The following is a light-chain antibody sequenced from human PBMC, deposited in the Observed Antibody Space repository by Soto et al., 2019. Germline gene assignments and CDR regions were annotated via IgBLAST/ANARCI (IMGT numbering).Light chain of an antibody. J-gene: IGLJ1*01. CDR3: SSYTSSSTLYV. V-gene: IGLV2-14*01. Sequence: QSALTQPASVSGSPGQSIIISCTGTSSDVGGYNYVSWYQQHPGKAPKLMIYDVINRPSGVSNRFSGSKSGNTASLTISGLQAEDEAYYYCSSYTSSSTLYVFGTGTKLTVL. CDR1: SSDVGGYNY. CDR2: DVI.